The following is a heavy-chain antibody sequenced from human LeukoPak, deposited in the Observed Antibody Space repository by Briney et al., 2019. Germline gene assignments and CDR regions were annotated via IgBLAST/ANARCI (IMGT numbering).Heavy chain of an antibody. Sequence: SSETLSLTCTVSGGSISSYYWSRIRQPPGKGLEWIGYIYYSGSTNYNPSLKSRVTISVDTSKNQFSLKLSSVTAADTAVYYCARDDYGDDDDAFDIWGQGTMVTVSS. V-gene: IGHV4-59*01. CDR3: ARDDYGDDDDAFDI. CDR1: GGSISSYY. D-gene: IGHD4-17*01. J-gene: IGHJ3*02. CDR2: IYYSGST.